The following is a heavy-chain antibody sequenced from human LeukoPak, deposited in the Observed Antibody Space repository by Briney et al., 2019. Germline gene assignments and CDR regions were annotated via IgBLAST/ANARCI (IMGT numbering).Heavy chain of an antibody. J-gene: IGHJ4*02. V-gene: IGHV1-2*02. CDR2: INPKNGVT. CDR3: ATDITALDY. CDR1: GYNFNDYY. D-gene: IGHD3-10*01. Sequence: ASVTVSCKASGYNFNDYYLHWGRQAPGQGLEWMGWINPKNGVTYYAEKFKGRVTMTRDTSITTAYMEVSRLISGDTAVYYCATDITALDYWGQGTLVTVSS.